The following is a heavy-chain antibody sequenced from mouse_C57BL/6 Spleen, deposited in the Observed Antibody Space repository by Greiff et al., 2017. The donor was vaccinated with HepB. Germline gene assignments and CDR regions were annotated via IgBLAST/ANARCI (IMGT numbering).Heavy chain of an antibody. J-gene: IGHJ3*01. Sequence: VQLQESGPGLVAPSQSLSITCTVSGFSLTSYGVDWVRQSPGKGLEWLGVIWGVGSTNYNSAPKTRLSISKDNSKSQVFLKMNSLQTDDTAMYYCASRDGYSFAYWGQGTLVTVSA. CDR2: IWGVGST. CDR1: GFSLTSYG. CDR3: ASRDGYSFAY. V-gene: IGHV2-6*01. D-gene: IGHD2-3*01.